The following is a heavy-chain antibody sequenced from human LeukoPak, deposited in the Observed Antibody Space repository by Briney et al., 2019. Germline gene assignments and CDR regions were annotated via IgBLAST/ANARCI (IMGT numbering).Heavy chain of an antibody. CDR2: ISYDGSNK. D-gene: IGHD6-6*01. CDR3: AREGQLIDAFDI. V-gene: IGHV3-30-3*01. Sequence: GSLRLSCAASGFTFSSYAMHWVRQAPGKGLEWVAVISYDGSNKYYADSVKGRFTISRDNSKNTLYLQMNSLRAEDTAVYYCAREGQLIDAFDIWGQGTMVTVSS. J-gene: IGHJ3*02. CDR1: GFTFSSYA.